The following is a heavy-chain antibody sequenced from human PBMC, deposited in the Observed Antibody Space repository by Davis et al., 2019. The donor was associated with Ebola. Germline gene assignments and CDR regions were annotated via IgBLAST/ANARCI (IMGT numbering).Heavy chain of an antibody. D-gene: IGHD3-3*01. Sequence: PGGSLRLSCAASGFTFSNYAMSWVRLAPGKGLEWVSSISGSGGNTYYADSVKGRFTIARDNSKNSLYLLMNSLRGEDTAVYYCAKVYNDFWNGFRTYYDYHMDVWGQGTTVTVSS. CDR1: GFTFSNYA. V-gene: IGHV3-23*01. CDR2: ISGSGGNT. J-gene: IGHJ6*03. CDR3: AKVYNDFWNGFRTYYDYHMDV.